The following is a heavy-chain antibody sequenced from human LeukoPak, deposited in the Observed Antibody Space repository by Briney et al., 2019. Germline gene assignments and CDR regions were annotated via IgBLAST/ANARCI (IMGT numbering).Heavy chain of an antibody. CDR1: GDSVSSNSVT. Sequence: SQTLSLTCAIPGDSVSSNSVTWNWIRQSPSRGLEWLGRTYYRSTWYNDYAVSVRGRITVNPDTSKDQFSLHLNSVTPEDTAVYYCARRLTQYDCFDPWGQGILVTVSS. CDR2: TYYRSTWYN. D-gene: IGHD2-2*01. CDR3: ARRLTQYDCFDP. V-gene: IGHV6-1*01. J-gene: IGHJ5*02.